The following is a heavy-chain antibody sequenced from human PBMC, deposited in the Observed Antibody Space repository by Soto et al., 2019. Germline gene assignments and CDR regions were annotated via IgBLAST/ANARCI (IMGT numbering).Heavy chain of an antibody. CDR1: GFTFSSYA. J-gene: IGHJ4*02. CDR2: ISGSGGST. CDR3: AKSLESYSSGWYRVYFDY. D-gene: IGHD6-19*01. V-gene: IGHV3-23*01. Sequence: EVQLLESGGGLVQPGGSLRLSCAASGFTFSSYAMSWVRQAPGKGLEWVSAISGSGGSTYYADSVKGRFTISRDNSKNTLYLQMNSLRAEDTAVYYCAKSLESYSSGWYRVYFDYWGQGTLVTVSS.